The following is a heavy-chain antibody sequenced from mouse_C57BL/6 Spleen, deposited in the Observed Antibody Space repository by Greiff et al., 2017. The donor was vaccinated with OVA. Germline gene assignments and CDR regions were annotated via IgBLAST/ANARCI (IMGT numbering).Heavy chain of an antibody. CDR3: ARSNYDYDGGHFDV. CDR2: ISYSGST. J-gene: IGHJ1*03. D-gene: IGHD2-4*01. Sequence: EVMLVESGPGMVKPSQSLSLTCTVTGYSITSGYDWHWIRHFPGNKLEWMGYISYSGSTNYNPSLKSRISITHDTSKNPFFMKLNSVTTEDTATYYCARSNYDYDGGHFDVWGTGTTVTVSS. CDR1: GYSITSGYD. V-gene: IGHV3-1*01.